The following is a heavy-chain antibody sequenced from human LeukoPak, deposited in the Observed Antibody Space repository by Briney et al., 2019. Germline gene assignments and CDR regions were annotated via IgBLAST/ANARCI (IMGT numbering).Heavy chain of an antibody. D-gene: IGHD3-10*01. V-gene: IGHV5-51*01. CDR2: IYPGDSDT. CDR1: GYNITTYW. Sequence: GESLKISCKGSGYNITTYWIGWVRQMPGKGLEWVGIIYPGDSDTRYSPSFQGQVTISADKSISTAYLQWRSLRASDTAMYYCARQSMVRGVPDYWGQGTLVTVSS. CDR3: ARQSMVRGVPDY. J-gene: IGHJ4*02.